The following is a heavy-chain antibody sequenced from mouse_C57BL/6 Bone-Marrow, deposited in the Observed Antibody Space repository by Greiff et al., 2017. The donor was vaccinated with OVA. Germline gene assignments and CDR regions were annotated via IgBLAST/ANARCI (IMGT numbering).Heavy chain of an antibody. CDR3: ARARDGYYVEDAMDY. Sequence: EVQLVESGGGLVKPGGSLKLSCAASGFTFSSYAMSWVRQTPEKRLEWVATISDGGSYTYYPDNVKGRFTISRDNAKNNLYLQMSHLKSEDTAMYYWARARDGYYVEDAMDYWGQGTSVTVSS. CDR1: GFTFSSYA. V-gene: IGHV5-4*01. D-gene: IGHD2-3*01. J-gene: IGHJ4*01. CDR2: ISDGGSYT.